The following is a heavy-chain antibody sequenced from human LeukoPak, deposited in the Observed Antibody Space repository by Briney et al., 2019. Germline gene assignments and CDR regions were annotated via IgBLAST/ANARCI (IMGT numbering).Heavy chain of an antibody. J-gene: IGHJ4*02. CDR3: ARHTRSGWNEGFGY. V-gene: IGHV4-39*01. Sequence: SETLSLTCSVSGGSISTGSYYWGWIRQPPGKGLEWIVGVYYSGNTYYNPSLKSRVTTSVDTSKNQFSLKLSSLTAADTAVYYCARHTRSGWNEGFGYWGQGTLVTVSS. CDR1: GGSISTGSYY. D-gene: IGHD6-19*01. CDR2: VYYSGNT.